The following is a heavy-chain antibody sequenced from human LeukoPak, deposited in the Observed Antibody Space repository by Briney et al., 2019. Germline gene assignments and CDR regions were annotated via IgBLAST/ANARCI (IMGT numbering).Heavy chain of an antibody. V-gene: IGHV3-21*01. Sequence: GGSLRLSCAASGFTFSSYSMNWVRQAPGKGLEWVSSISSSSSYIYYADSVKGRFTISRDNAKNSLYLQMNSLRAEHTAVYYCARVANNWNYAPFDYWGQGTLVTVSS. D-gene: IGHD1-7*01. CDR2: ISSSSSYI. CDR3: ARVANNWNYAPFDY. CDR1: GFTFSSYS. J-gene: IGHJ4*02.